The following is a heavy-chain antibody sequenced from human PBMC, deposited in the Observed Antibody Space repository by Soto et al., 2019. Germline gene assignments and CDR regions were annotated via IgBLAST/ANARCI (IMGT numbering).Heavy chain of an antibody. CDR3: ARDSSGYPTYYYYYGMDV. V-gene: IGHV3-7*01. D-gene: IGHD6-25*01. CDR1: GFTFSSYW. Sequence: GGSLRLSCAASGFTFSSYWMSWVRQAPGKGLEWVANIKQDGSEKYYVDSVKGRFTISRDNAKNSLYLQMNSLRAEDTAVYYCARDSSGYPTYYYYYGMDVWGQGTTVTVSS. CDR2: IKQDGSEK. J-gene: IGHJ6*02.